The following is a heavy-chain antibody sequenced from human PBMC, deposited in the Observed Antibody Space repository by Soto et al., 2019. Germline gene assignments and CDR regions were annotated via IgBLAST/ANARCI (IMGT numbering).Heavy chain of an antibody. Sequence: EVQLVESGGDLVQPGGSLRLSCAASGFSFSNHDMHWVRQPKGEGLEWVSGITTGGNAYFADSVKGRFSISRENAKNSFYLQTSSLRAEDTAMYYCVRVNADAYDVWGQGTMVTVSS. CDR3: VRVNADAYDV. J-gene: IGHJ3*01. CDR2: ITTGGNA. V-gene: IGHV3-13*01. CDR1: GFSFSNHD.